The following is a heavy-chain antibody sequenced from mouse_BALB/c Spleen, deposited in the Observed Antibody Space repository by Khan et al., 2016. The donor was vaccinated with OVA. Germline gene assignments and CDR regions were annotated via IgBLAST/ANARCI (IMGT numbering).Heavy chain of an antibody. V-gene: IGHV5-6*01. CDR2: ISSGGHYT. D-gene: IGHD1-2*01. CDR3: ARTITTAKWDYYAMDY. Sequence: EVELVESGGDLVKPGGSLKLSCAASGFTFSSYGMSWVRQTPDKRLEWVATISSGGHYTYFPDSVRGRFTISRDNAKNTLYLQMSSLKSEDTAMYYWARTITTAKWDYYAMDYWGQGTSGTVSA. CDR1: GFTFSSYG. J-gene: IGHJ4*01.